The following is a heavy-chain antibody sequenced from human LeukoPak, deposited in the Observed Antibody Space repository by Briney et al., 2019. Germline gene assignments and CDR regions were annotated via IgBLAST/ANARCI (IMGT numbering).Heavy chain of an antibody. Sequence: PGGSLRLSCAASGFTFSKYGMRCVRQAPGGGVEWVAFIRYEGSNKYYADSGKGRFTISRDNSKNTVYLQMNSLRAEDTAVYYCARDYCSSTSCYLHYWGQGTLVTVSS. V-gene: IGHV3-30*02. D-gene: IGHD2-2*01. CDR3: ARDYCSSTSCYLHY. CDR1: GFTFSKYG. CDR2: IRYEGSNK. J-gene: IGHJ4*02.